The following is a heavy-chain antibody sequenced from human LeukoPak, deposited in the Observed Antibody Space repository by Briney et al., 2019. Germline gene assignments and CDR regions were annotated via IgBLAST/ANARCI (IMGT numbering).Heavy chain of an antibody. CDR1: GGSISSGSYY. Sequence: KTSETLSLTCTVSGGSISSGSYYWGWIRQPPGKGLEWIGSIYYSGSTYYNPSLKSRVTISVDTSKNQFSLKLSSVTAADTAVYYCARQAWGYYYYMDVWGKGTTVTVSS. J-gene: IGHJ6*03. D-gene: IGHD7-27*01. CDR2: IYYSGST. V-gene: IGHV4-39*07. CDR3: ARQAWGYYYYMDV.